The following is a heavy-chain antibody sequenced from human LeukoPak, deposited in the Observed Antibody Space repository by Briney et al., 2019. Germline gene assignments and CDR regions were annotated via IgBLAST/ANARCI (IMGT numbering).Heavy chain of an antibody. Sequence: SETLSLTCAVYGGSFSGYYWSWIRQPPGKGLEWIGEINHSGSTNYNPSLKSRVTISVDTSKNQFSLKLSSVTAADTAVYYCARVAYYYGTGSYYNPAHFDYWGQGTLVTVSS. CDR1: GGSFSGYY. CDR3: ARVAYYYGTGSYYNPAHFDY. CDR2: INHSGST. J-gene: IGHJ4*02. D-gene: IGHD3-10*01. V-gene: IGHV4-34*01.